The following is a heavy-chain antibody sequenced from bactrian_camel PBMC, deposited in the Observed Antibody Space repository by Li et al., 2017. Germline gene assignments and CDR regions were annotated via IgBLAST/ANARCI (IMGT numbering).Heavy chain of an antibody. J-gene: IGHJ4*01. V-gene: IGHV3S10*01. D-gene: IGHD5*01. CDR2: LYTDGIT. CDR3: AANGWYALGLETAKYDD. Sequence: DVQLVESGGGLVQAGGSLRLSCEASGFSVSSYYMSWVRLAPGKGLEWVSNLYTDGITHYADSVKGQFTISQDLSSNTAYLQMNSLNPEDTGMYYCAANGWYALGLETAKYDDWGQGTQVTVS. CDR1: GFSVSSYY.